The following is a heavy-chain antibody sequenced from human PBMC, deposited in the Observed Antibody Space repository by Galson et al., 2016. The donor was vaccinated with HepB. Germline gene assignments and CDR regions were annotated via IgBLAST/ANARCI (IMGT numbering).Heavy chain of an antibody. CDR3: ARGVRRQLVWYYYYAMDV. Sequence: SLRLSCAASGFTFTNYWMSWVRQAPGKGLEWVANIKQDGSEKYYVDSVTGRFTISRDNAKNSLYLQMSSLRVEDTAIYYCARGVRRQLVWYYYYAMDVWGQGTTVTVSS. CDR2: IKQDGSEK. J-gene: IGHJ6*02. D-gene: IGHD6-6*01. V-gene: IGHV3-7*01. CDR1: GFTFTNYW.